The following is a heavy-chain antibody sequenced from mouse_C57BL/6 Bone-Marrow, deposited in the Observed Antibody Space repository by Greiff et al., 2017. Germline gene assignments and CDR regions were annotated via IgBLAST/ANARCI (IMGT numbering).Heavy chain of an antibody. CDR3: AREDYGSSCYGSYYFDF. D-gene: IGHD1-1*01. CDR2: IYPRDGST. Sequence: QVQLQQSGAELVKPGASVKLSCKASGYTFTSYDINWVKQRPGQGLEWIGWIYPRDGSTKYNEKFKGKATLTVDTSSSTAYMELHSLTSEASAVYFLAREDYGSSCYGSYYFDFGGQGTTLTVSS. V-gene: IGHV1-85*01. CDR1: GYTFTSYD. J-gene: IGHJ2*01.